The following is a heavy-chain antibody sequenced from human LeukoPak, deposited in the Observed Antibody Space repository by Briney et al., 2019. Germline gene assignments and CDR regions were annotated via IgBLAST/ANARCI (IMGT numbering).Heavy chain of an antibody. CDR2: VNHSGST. V-gene: IGHV4-34*01. CDR1: GGSFSGYY. Sequence: SETLSLTCAVYGGSFSGYYWSWLRQPPGKGLEWIGEVNHSGSTNYNPSLKSRVTISVDTSKNQFSLKLSSVTAADTAVYYCARSPEIFGVVLYYYGMDVWGQGTTVTVSS. J-gene: IGHJ6*02. CDR3: ARSPEIFGVVLYYYGMDV. D-gene: IGHD3-3*01.